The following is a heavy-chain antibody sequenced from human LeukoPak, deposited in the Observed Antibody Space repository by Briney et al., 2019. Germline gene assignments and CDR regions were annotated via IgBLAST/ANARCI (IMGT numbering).Heavy chain of an antibody. CDR2: IYYSGST. Sequence: SQTLSLTCTVSGGSISSGDNYWSWIRQPPGKGLEWIGYIYYSGSTYYNPSLKSRVTISVDTSKNQFSLKLSSVTAADTAVYYCARLTGRYYFDYWGQGTLVTVSS. D-gene: IGHD1-14*01. CDR1: GGSISSGDNY. V-gene: IGHV4-30-4*01. CDR3: ARLTGRYYFDY. J-gene: IGHJ4*02.